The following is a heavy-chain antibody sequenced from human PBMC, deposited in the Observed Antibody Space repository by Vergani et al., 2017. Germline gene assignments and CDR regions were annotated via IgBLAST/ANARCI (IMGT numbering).Heavy chain of an antibody. V-gene: IGHV3-33*06. D-gene: IGHD4/OR15-4a*01. J-gene: IGHJ6*03. CDR3: AKDGAPDYYYMDV. CDR2: IWYDGNNK. CDR1: GFTFSNYG. Sequence: QVQLVESGGGVVQPGRSLRLSCAVSGFTFSNYGIHWVRQAPGMGLEWVAIIWYDGNNKYYADSVKGRFTISRDNSKNTVYLQMNSLRAEDTAVYYCAKDGAPDYYYMDVWGKGTTVTVSS.